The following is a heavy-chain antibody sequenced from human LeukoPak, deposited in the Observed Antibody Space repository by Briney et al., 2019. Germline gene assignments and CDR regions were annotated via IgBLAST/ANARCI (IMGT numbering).Heavy chain of an antibody. Sequence: SVKVSCKASGGTFSSYAISWVRQAPGQGLEWMGRIIPIFGTANYAQKVQGSVTITTDESTSTAYMELSSLRSEDTAVYYCARAKAVAAQPGEFDYWGQGTLVTVSS. J-gene: IGHJ4*02. D-gene: IGHD2-15*01. V-gene: IGHV1-69*05. CDR2: IIPIFGTA. CDR3: ARAKAVAAQPGEFDY. CDR1: GGTFSSYA.